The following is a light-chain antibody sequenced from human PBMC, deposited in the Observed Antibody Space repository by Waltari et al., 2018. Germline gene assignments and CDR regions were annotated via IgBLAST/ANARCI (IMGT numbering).Light chain of an antibody. Sequence: DIVMTQSPDSLAVSLGERATINCKSSQSVLYSSNNKNYIAWYQQKPGQPPKLLMYWASTREYGVPDRFSGSGSGTDFTLTISSLQAEDVAVYYCQQYYSSPQTFGQGTKLEIK. V-gene: IGKV4-1*01. CDR1: QSVLYSSNNKNY. CDR3: QQYYSSPQT. CDR2: WAS. J-gene: IGKJ2*01.